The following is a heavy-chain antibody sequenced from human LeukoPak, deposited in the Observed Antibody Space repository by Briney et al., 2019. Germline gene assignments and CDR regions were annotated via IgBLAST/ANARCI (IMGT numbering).Heavy chain of an antibody. CDR2: INHRGST. V-gene: IGHV4-34*01. Sequence: SETLTLTCAVYGGSFRGYYWSWIRQPPGKGLEWIGEINHRGSTKYNPSLKSRVTISVDTSKNQFSLNLRSATAADTAVYYCARGDILTGYSYWGQGTLVTVYS. CDR3: ARGDILTGYSY. CDR1: GGSFRGYY. J-gene: IGHJ4*02. D-gene: IGHD3-9*01.